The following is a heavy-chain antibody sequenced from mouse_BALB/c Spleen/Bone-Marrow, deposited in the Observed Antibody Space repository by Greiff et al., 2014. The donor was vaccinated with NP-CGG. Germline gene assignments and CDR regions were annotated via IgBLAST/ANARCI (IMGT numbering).Heavy chain of an antibody. CDR1: GFTFSSFG. V-gene: IGHV5-17*02. D-gene: IGHD4-1*01. J-gene: IGHJ2*01. CDR2: ISSGSSII. CDR3: TRGGNWDDFDY. Sequence: EVKLMESGGGLVQPGGSRKLSCAASGFTFSSFGMHWVRQAPEKGLEWVAYISSGSSIIYYADTVKGRLTISRDDPKNTLFLQMTSLRSEDTAMYYCTRGGNWDDFDYWGQGTTLTVSS.